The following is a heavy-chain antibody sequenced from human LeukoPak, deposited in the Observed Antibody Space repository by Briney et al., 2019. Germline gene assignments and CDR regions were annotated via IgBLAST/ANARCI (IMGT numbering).Heavy chain of an antibody. Sequence: ASVEVSCKASGYVFTGYSLHWVRQALGQGLEWMGRINPNTGGTDYAQNFQDRVTMTRDTSISTAYMEVSRLTSDDAAVYFCAISHNYFFDSWGQGTLVTVSS. V-gene: IGHV1-2*06. J-gene: IGHJ4*02. CDR2: INPNTGGT. CDR1: GYVFTGYS. D-gene: IGHD1-20*01. CDR3: AISHNYFFDS.